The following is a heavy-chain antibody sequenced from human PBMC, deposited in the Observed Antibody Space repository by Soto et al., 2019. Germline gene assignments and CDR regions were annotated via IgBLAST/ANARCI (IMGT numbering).Heavy chain of an antibody. CDR2: IWYDGSNK. CDR3: ARRGYCSSTTCYPFDY. Sequence: GGSLRLSCAASGFTFSSYGMHWVRQAPGKGLEWVAVIWYDGSNKYYADSVKGRFTISRDNSKNTLYLQMNSLRAEDTAVYYCARRGYCSSTTCYPFDYWGQGTLVTVSS. CDR1: GFTFSSYG. J-gene: IGHJ4*02. D-gene: IGHD2-2*01. V-gene: IGHV3-33*01.